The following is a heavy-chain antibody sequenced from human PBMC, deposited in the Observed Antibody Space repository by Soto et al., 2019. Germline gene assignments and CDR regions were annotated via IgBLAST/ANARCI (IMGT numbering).Heavy chain of an antibody. D-gene: IGHD2-8*01. CDR2: IFYSGST. CDR1: GGSISSYY. CDR3: ARDIMGTNYYYYGMDV. J-gene: IGHJ6*02. Sequence: QVQLQESGPGLVKPSETLSLTCTVSGGSISSYYWSWIRQPPGKGLEWIGYIFYSGSTNYIPSLKSRVTISVDTSKNQFSLKLSSVTVADTAVYYCARDIMGTNYYYYGMDVWGQGTTVTVSS. V-gene: IGHV4-59*01.